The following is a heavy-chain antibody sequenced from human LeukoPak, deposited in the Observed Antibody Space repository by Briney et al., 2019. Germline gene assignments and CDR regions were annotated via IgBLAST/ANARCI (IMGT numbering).Heavy chain of an antibody. J-gene: IGHJ6*03. V-gene: IGHV4-34*01. Sequence: PSETLSLTCAVYGGSFSGYYWSWIRQPPGKGLEWIGEINHSGSTNYNPSLKSRVTISVDTSKNQFSLKLSSVTAADTAVYYCARGGYDFWSGYRYYYYYMDVWGKGTTVTVSS. D-gene: IGHD3-3*01. CDR1: GGSFSGYY. CDR3: ARGGYDFWSGYRYYYYYMDV. CDR2: INHSGST.